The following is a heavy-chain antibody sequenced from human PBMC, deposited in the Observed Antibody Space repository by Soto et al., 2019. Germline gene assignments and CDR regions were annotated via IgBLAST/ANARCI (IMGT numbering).Heavy chain of an antibody. D-gene: IGHD3-3*01. CDR1: GYPVTAYY. Sequence: QLHVVQSGAVVKKPGASVTVSCSASGYPVTAYYMHWVRQAPGRGLEWMGGINPATGAAKYTQTFRGRVTMARDTSTSAVFMEQSGLTSEDPAVFYCARGGGVGVAGSAAFDMWGQGTLVTVSS. CDR2: INPATGAA. J-gene: IGHJ3*02. V-gene: IGHV1-2*02. CDR3: ARGGGVGVAGSAAFDM.